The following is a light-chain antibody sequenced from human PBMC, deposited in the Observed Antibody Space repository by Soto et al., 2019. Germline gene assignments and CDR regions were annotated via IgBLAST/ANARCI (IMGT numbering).Light chain of an antibody. CDR1: QSVSSY. V-gene: IGKV3-11*01. CDR3: QQRSNWPQNT. Sequence: EIVLTQSPATLSLSPGERATLSCRASQSVSSYLAWYQQKPGQAPRLLIYDASNRATGIPARFSGSGYGTDFTLTISSLEPEDFAVYYCQQRSNWPQNTFGQGTKREIK. J-gene: IGKJ2*01. CDR2: DAS.